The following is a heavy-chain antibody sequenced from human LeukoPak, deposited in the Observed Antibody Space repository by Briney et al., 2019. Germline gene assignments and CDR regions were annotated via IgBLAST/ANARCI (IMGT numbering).Heavy chain of an antibody. V-gene: IGHV3-7*01. CDR3: AFYSGSYAEDAFDI. CDR2: IKQDGSEK. D-gene: IGHD1-26*01. J-gene: IGHJ3*02. Sequence: PGGSLRLSCAASGFTFDDYGMSWVRQAPGKGLEWVANIKQDGSEKYYVDSVKGRFTISRDNAKNSLYLQMNSLRAEDTAVYYCAFYSGSYAEDAFDIWGQGTMVTVSS. CDR1: GFTFDDYG.